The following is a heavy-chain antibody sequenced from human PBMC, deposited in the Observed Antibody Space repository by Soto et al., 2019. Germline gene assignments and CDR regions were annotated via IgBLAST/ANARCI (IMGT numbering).Heavy chain of an antibody. CDR1: GYTFTYRY. V-gene: IGHV1-45*02. CDR3: AEGSGSSNNYYGMDV. D-gene: IGHD3-10*01. J-gene: IGHJ6*02. Sequence: QMQLVQSGAEVKKTGSSVKVSCKASGYTFTYRYLHWVRQAPGQALEWMGWITPFNGNTNYAQKFQDRVTITRDRSMSTAYMELSSLRSEDTAMYYCAEGSGSSNNYYGMDVWGQGTTVTVSS. CDR2: ITPFNGNT.